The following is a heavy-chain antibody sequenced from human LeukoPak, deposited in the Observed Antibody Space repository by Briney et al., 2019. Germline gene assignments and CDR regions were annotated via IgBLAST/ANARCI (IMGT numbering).Heavy chain of an antibody. V-gene: IGHV4-39*07. CDR3: ARLQDSSGWGDAFDI. CDR1: GGSISSSSYY. D-gene: IGHD3-22*01. CDR2: IYYSGST. Sequence: SETLSLTCTVSGGSISSSSYYWGWIRQPPGKGLEWIGNIYYSGSTYYNPSLKSRVTISVDTSKNQFSLKLSSVTAADTAVYYCARLQDSSGWGDAFDIWGQGTMVTVSS. J-gene: IGHJ3*02.